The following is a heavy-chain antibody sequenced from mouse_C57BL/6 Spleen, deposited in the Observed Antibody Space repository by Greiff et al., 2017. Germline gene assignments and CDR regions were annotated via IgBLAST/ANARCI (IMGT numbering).Heavy chain of an antibody. CDR3: ATFITTVVARPYYAMDY. CDR1: GYSFTDYN. Sequence: EVQLQQSGPELVKPGASVKISCKASGYSFTDYNMNWVKQSNGKSLEWIGVINPNYGTTSYNQKFKGKATLTVDQSSSTAYMQLNRLTSEDSAVYDCATFITTVVARPYYAMDYWGQGTSVTVSS. V-gene: IGHV1-39*01. D-gene: IGHD1-1*01. CDR2: INPNYGTT. J-gene: IGHJ4*01.